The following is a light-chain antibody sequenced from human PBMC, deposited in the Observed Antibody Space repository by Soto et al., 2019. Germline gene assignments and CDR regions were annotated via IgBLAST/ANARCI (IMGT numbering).Light chain of an antibody. Sequence: EIVMTQSPATLSVSPGERATLSCRASQSVNIYLAWYQQKPGQAPRLLIFGASYRATGIPARFSGSGSGTEFNLTISSLQSEDFAAYFCQQYDDWLRLTFGGGTKV. V-gene: IGKV3D-15*01. CDR3: QQYDDWLRLT. J-gene: IGKJ4*01. CDR1: QSVNIY. CDR2: GAS.